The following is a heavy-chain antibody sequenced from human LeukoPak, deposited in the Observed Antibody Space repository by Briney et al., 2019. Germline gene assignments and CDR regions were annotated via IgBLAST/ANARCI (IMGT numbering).Heavy chain of an antibody. CDR3: ARRYGSSGWYSTAYFDY. V-gene: IGHV4-59*08. CDR2: IYYSGST. CDR1: GGSISSYY. J-gene: IGHJ4*02. D-gene: IGHD6-19*01. Sequence: SETLSLTCTVSGGSISSYYWSWIRQPPGKGLEWIGYIYYSGSTNYNPSLKSRVTISVDTSKNQFSLKLSSVAAADTAVYYCARRYGSSGWYSTAYFDYWGQGTLVTVSS.